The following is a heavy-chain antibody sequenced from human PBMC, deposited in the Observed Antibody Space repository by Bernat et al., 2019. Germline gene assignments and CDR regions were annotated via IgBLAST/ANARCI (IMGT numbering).Heavy chain of an antibody. CDR2: IKSKTDGGTT. D-gene: IGHD4-17*01. V-gene: IGHV3-15*07. J-gene: IGHJ4*02. Sequence: EVQLVESGGGLVKPGGSLRLSCAASGFTFSNAWMNWVRQAPGKGLEWIGRIKSKTDGGTTDYAAPVRGRFTISRDDSNNTLYLQMNSLKTEDTDVYYCTTDLGPRGLPDCWGQGTLVTVSS. CDR3: TTDLGPRGLPDC. CDR1: GFTFSNAW.